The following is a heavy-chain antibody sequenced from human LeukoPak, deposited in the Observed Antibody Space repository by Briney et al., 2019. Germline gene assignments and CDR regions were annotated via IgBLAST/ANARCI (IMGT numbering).Heavy chain of an antibody. Sequence: ASVKVSCKASGYTFTSYDINWVRQATGQGLEWMGWMNPNSGNTGYAQKFQGRVTITRNTSISTAYMELSSLRSEDTAVYYCARYDSSGYYLGGDAFDIWGQGTMVTVSS. CDR1: GYTFTSYD. CDR2: MNPNSGNT. J-gene: IGHJ3*02. D-gene: IGHD3-22*01. V-gene: IGHV1-8*03. CDR3: ARYDSSGYYLGGDAFDI.